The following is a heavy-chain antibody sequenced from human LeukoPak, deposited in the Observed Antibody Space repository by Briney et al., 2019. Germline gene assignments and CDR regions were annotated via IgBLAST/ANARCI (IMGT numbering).Heavy chain of an antibody. J-gene: IGHJ4*02. V-gene: IGHV1-18*01. CDR1: GHTFTSYG. Sequence: GAPVKVSCKASGHTFTSYGFSWVRRAPGQGLEWMGWIRPYNGNTKYAQKVQGRVTMTTDTSTSTAYMELRSLRSDDTAVYYCAAADYGDYGPPEYWGQGTLVTVSS. CDR2: IRPYNGNT. D-gene: IGHD4-17*01. CDR3: AAADYGDYGPPEY.